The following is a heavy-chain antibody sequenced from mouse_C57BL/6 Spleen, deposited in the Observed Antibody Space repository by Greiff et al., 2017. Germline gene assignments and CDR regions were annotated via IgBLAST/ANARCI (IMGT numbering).Heavy chain of an antibody. CDR1: GYTFTSYW. J-gene: IGHJ4*01. Sequence: VQLQQSGAELAKPGASVKLSCKASGYTFTSYWMHWVKQRPGQGLEWIGYINPSSGYTKYNQKFKDKATLTADKSSSTAYMQLRSLTYADSAVYYCAPHNWPHYYALDYWGQGTSVTVSS. CDR2: INPSSGYT. CDR3: APHNWPHYYALDY. V-gene: IGHV1-7*01. D-gene: IGHD4-1*02.